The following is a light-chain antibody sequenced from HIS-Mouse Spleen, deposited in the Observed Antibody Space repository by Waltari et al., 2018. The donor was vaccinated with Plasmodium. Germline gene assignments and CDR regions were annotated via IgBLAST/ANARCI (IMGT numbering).Light chain of an antibody. CDR3: CSYAGSYTWV. J-gene: IGLJ2*01. Sequence: QSALPQPRSVSGSPGQSVTISCTGTSSDGGGYNYVAWYQQHPGKAPKIMIYDVSKRPSGVPDRFSGSKSGNTASLTISGLQAEDEADYYCCSYAGSYTWVFGGGTKLTVL. CDR1: SSDGGGYNY. CDR2: DVS. V-gene: IGLV2-11*01.